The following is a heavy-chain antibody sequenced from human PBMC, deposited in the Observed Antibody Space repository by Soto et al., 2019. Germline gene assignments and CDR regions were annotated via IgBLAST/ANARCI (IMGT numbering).Heavy chain of an antibody. CDR2: ISWNSGDT. D-gene: IGHD6-25*01. CDR1: GFNFDDYA. V-gene: IGHV3-9*01. Sequence: GGSLRLSCAASGFNFDDYAMHWVRQAPGKGLEWVSGISWNSGDTDYVDSVKGRFTISRDNAKNSLYLQMNSLRPEDTAFYYCAKDRIAARGFAFDYWGQGTLVTVSS. CDR3: AKDRIAARGFAFDY. J-gene: IGHJ4*02.